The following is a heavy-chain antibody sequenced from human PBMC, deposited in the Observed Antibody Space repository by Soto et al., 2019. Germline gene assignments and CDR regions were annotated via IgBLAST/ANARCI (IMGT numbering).Heavy chain of an antibody. Sequence: KESGPPLVNPTQTLTVTCTYSGFSLTTSGAGVGWIRQPPGKALEWLALISWKDDKRYNPGLESRLTITKDTSKNQVILILSNSDPVDTATYFCAHRYGGNYYRWYFDSWGQGTLVTVSS. CDR2: ISWKDDK. V-gene: IGHV2-5*01. J-gene: IGHJ4*02. D-gene: IGHD1-26*01. CDR3: AHRYGGNYYRWYFDS. CDR1: GFSLTTSGAG.